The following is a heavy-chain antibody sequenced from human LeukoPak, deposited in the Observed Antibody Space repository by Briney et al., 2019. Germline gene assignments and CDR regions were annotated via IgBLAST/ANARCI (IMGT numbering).Heavy chain of an antibody. Sequence: GGSPRLSCPASGFTFNNAWISWVRQAPGNGLEWVGRIKSKTDGETTDYSAPVKRRFTISRQDSKSTVYLQMNSMESEDTAVYYCTTDLSSVAGTFDYWGQGSLVTVSS. CDR2: IKSKTDGETT. V-gene: IGHV3-15*01. CDR3: TTDLSSVAGTFDY. CDR1: GFTFNNAW. J-gene: IGHJ4*02. D-gene: IGHD6-19*01.